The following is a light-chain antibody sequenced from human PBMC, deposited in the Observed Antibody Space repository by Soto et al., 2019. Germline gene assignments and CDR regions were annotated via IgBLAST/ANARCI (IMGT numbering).Light chain of an antibody. J-gene: IGKJ5*01. V-gene: IGKV1-27*01. Sequence: DIQMTQSPSSLSASVGDRVTITCRASQDISVYLAWYQQKPGKVPKLLIYSASILQSEVPSRFSGSGSGTDFTLTISSLEPEDVATYYCQKCNTAPLTFGQGTRLEIK. CDR2: SAS. CDR3: QKCNTAPLT. CDR1: QDISVY.